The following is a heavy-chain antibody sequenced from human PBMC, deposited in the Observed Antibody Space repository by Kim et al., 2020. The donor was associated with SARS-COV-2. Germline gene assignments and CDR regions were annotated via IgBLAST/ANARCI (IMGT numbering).Heavy chain of an antibody. CDR2: IKQDGSEK. CDR1: GFTFSSYW. Sequence: GGSLRLSCAASGFTFSSYWMSWVRQAPGKGLEWVANIKQDGSEKYYVDSVKGRFTISRDNAKNSLYLQMNSLRAEDTAVYYCARGPAESYGDPRGLDYWGQGTLVTVSS. D-gene: IGHD4-17*01. CDR3: ARGPAESYGDPRGLDY. J-gene: IGHJ4*02. V-gene: IGHV3-7*01.